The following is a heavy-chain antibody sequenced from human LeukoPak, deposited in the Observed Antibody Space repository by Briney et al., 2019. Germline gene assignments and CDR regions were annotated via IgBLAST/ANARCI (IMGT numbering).Heavy chain of an antibody. D-gene: IGHD3-3*01. V-gene: IGHV3-23*01. CDR2: ISGSGGST. Sequence: GGSLRLSCAASGFTFSSYAMSWVRQAPGKGLEWVSAISGSGGSTYYADSVKGRFTISRDNSNNTLYLQMNRLRAENTAVYYCAKHTIFGVVTHYFDYWGQGTLVTVSS. CDR3: AKHTIFGVVTHYFDY. J-gene: IGHJ4*02. CDR1: GFTFSSYA.